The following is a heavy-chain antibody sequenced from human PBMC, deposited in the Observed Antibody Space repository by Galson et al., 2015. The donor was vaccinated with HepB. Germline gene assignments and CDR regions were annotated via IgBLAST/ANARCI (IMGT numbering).Heavy chain of an antibody. CDR2: INTGNGNT. Sequence: VKVSCKASGYTFTSFALHWVRQTPGQRLAWMGWINTGNGNTKYSQSFQGRVTITRDTSASTAYMELSSLRSEDTVVYYCARDVYSSGWYYFDYWGQGTLVTISP. D-gene: IGHD6-19*01. V-gene: IGHV1-3*04. J-gene: IGHJ4*02. CDR3: ARDVYSSGWYYFDY. CDR1: GYTFTSFA.